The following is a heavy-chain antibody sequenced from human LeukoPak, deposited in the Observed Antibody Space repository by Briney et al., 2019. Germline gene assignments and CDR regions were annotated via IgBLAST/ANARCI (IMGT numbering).Heavy chain of an antibody. CDR2: ISGSGGST. D-gene: IGHD1-26*01. CDR1: GFTFSSYA. V-gene: IGHV3-23*01. CDR3: AKDRVSGSYYFDY. Sequence: PGGSLRLSCAASGFTFSSYAMSWVRQAPGKGLEWVSAISGSGGSTYYADSVKGRFTISGDNSKNTLYLQMNSLRAEDTAVYYCAKDRVSGSYYFDYWGQGTLVTVSS. J-gene: IGHJ4*02.